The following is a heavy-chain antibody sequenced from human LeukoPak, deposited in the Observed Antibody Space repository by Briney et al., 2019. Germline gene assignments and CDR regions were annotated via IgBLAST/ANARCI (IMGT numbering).Heavy chain of an antibody. J-gene: IGHJ3*02. CDR1: GYTFTSYD. D-gene: IGHD4-17*01. V-gene: IGHV1-8*01. Sequence: ASVKVSCKASGYTFTSYDINWVRQATGQGLKWMGWMNPNSGNTGYAQKFQGRVTMTRNTSISTAYMELSNLRSEDTAVYYCAKPARGDYVGRRAFDIWGQGTMVTVSS. CDR2: MNPNSGNT. CDR3: AKPARGDYVGRRAFDI.